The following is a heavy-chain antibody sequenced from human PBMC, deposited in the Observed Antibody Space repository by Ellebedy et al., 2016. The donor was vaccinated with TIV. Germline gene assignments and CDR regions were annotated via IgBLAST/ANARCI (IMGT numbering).Heavy chain of an antibody. D-gene: IGHD1-26*01. CDR2: VKSKADGGAT. V-gene: IGHV3-15*01. J-gene: IGHJ3*01. CDR3: CRAGLSGSYHVDVFDV. Sequence: GESLKISCAVSGFTLSNAWMSWVRQAPGKGLEWVGRVKSKADGGATDYGAPVKGRFTISSNDSKDTLYLHMSSLRSEDTAVYYCCRAGLSGSYHVDVFDVWGQGTMVTVSS. CDR1: GFTLSNAW.